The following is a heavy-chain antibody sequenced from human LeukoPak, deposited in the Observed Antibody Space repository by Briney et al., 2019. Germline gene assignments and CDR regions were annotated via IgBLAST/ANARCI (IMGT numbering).Heavy chain of an antibody. J-gene: IGHJ4*02. CDR3: ARRRFLRGPDVVNPFDY. CDR1: GYSIRSGFY. V-gene: IGHV4-38-2*02. CDR2: IYHSGIT. D-gene: IGHD5/OR15-5a*01. Sequence: SETLSLTCTVSGYSIRSGFYWGWIRQPPGKGLGWIGNIYHSGITYYTPSLKSRVTISVDTSKNQFYLKLSSVTAADTAVYYCARRRFLRGPDVVNPFDYWGQGTLVTVSS.